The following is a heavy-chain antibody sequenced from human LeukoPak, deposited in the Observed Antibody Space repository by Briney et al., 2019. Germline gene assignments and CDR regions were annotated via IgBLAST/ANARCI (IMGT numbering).Heavy chain of an antibody. CDR2: ISSSSSYI. J-gene: IGHJ4*02. CDR3: ARDRGDSSAYYLPVRGYYFDY. CDR1: GFTFSSYS. D-gene: IGHD3-22*01. Sequence: GGSLRLSCAASGFTFSSYSMNWVRQAPGKGLEWVSSISSSSSYIYYADSVKGRFTISRDNAKNSLYLQMNSLRAEDTAVYYCARDRGDSSAYYLPVRGYYFDYWGQGTLVTVSS. V-gene: IGHV3-21*01.